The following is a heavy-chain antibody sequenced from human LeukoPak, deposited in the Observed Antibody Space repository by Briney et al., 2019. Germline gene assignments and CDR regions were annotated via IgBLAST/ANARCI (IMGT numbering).Heavy chain of an antibody. D-gene: IGHD2-15*01. J-gene: IGHJ6*02. V-gene: IGHV5-51*01. CDR2: FYPGDSDT. CDR1: GYIFTSYW. CDR3: ARLACSGGSCYDYYYYGMDV. Sequence: GASLQISCKGSGYIFTSYWIGWVRQLPGKGLEWRGIFYPGDSDTRYSPSFQGQVTISADKSLSTAYLQWSSLKASDTAMYYCARLACSGGSCYDYYYYGMDVWGQGTTVTVSS.